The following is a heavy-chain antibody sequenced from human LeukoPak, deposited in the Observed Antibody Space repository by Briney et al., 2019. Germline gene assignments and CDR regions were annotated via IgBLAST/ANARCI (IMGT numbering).Heavy chain of an antibody. CDR2: IYYSGNT. V-gene: IGHV4-39*01. CDR1: GGSIITNYYY. CDR3: ARQGGYSSGWLPIR. J-gene: IGHJ4*02. Sequence: SETLSLTCTVSGGSIITNYYYWGWIRQPPGKGLEWIGSIYYSGNTYYNPSLKSRVTISVDTSKNQFSLKLSSVTAADTAVYYCARQGGYSSGWLPIRWGQGTLVTVSS. D-gene: IGHD6-19*01.